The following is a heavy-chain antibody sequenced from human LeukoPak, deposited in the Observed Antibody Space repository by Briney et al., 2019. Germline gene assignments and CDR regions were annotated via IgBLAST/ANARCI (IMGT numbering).Heavy chain of an antibody. V-gene: IGHV4-30-2*01. Sequence: PSETLSLTCAVSGGSISSGGYSWSWIRQPPGKGLEWIGYIYHSGSTYYNPSLKSRVTTSVDTSKNQFSLKLSSVTAADTAVYYCARRSAVAGSFDYWGQGTLVTVSS. CDR2: IYHSGST. J-gene: IGHJ4*02. D-gene: IGHD6-19*01. CDR3: ARRSAVAGSFDY. CDR1: GGSISSGGYS.